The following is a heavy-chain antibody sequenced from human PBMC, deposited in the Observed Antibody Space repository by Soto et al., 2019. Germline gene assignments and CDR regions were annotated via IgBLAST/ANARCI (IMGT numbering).Heavy chain of an antibody. J-gene: IGHJ5*02. CDR1: GFTFSSYA. D-gene: IGHD2-15*01. CDR3: AKWGVIVVVVAATPGNWFDP. V-gene: IGHV3-23*01. CDR2: ISGSGGST. Sequence: EVQLLESGGGLVQPGGSLRLSCAASGFTFSSYAMSWVRQAPGKGLEWVSAISGSGGSTYYADSVKGRFTISRDNSKNTLYLQKNSLRAEDTAVYYCAKWGVIVVVVAATPGNWFDPWGQGTLVTVSS.